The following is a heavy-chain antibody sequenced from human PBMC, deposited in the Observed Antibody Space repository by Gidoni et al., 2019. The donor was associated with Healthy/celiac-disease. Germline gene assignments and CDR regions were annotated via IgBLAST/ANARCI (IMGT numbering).Heavy chain of an antibody. CDR3: AKLSDSSGYYPSYWYFDL. Sequence: EVQLLESGGGLVQPGGSLRLSCAASGFTFSSYAMSWVRQAPGKGLEWVSAISGSGGSTYYADSVKGRFTISRDNSKNTLYLQMNSLRAEDTAVYYCAKLSDSSGYYPSYWYFDLWGRGTLVTVSS. CDR2: ISGSGGST. D-gene: IGHD3-22*01. CDR1: GFTFSSYA. J-gene: IGHJ2*01. V-gene: IGHV3-23*01.